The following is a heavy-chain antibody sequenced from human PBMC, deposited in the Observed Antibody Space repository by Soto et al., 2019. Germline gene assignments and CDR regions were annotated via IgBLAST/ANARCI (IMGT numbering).Heavy chain of an antibody. CDR3: ARGKYYSKVYYYYYYMDV. CDR1: GGSFSGYY. Sequence: SETLSLTCAVYGGSFSGYYWSWIRQPPGKGLEWIGEINHSGSTNYNPSLKSRVTISVDTSKNQFSLKLSSVTAADTTVYYCARGKYYSKVYYYYYYMDVWGKGTTVTVSS. CDR2: INHSGST. V-gene: IGHV4-34*01. J-gene: IGHJ6*03. D-gene: IGHD4-4*01.